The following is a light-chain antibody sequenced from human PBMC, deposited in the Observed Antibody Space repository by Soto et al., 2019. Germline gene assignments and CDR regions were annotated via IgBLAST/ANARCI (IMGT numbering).Light chain of an antibody. CDR3: QQSYSAPRT. CDR1: QSISNY. V-gene: IGKV1-39*01. J-gene: IGKJ2*01. CDR2: AAA. Sequence: DIQMTQTPSSLSASVGDRVTITCRASQSISNYLNWYQQKPGKAPKLLIYAAANLRSGVPSRFSGSGSGTDFTLTVSSVQPEDFATYYCQQSYSAPRTFGQGTKLEIK.